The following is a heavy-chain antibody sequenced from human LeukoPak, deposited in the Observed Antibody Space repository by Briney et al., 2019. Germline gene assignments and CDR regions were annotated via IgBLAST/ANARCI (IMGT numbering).Heavy chain of an antibody. D-gene: IGHD2-2*01. V-gene: IGHV5-51*01. CDR1: DYDFATFW. Sequence: LGESLKISCQGSDYDFATFWIAWVRQMPGKGLEWMGIVYPGDSDTRYSSSFQGQVTISADKSISTAYLQWSSLKASDTAMYYCARRLSSTPLYDYWGQGTLVTVSS. CDR2: VYPGDSDT. CDR3: ARRLSSTPLYDY. J-gene: IGHJ4*02.